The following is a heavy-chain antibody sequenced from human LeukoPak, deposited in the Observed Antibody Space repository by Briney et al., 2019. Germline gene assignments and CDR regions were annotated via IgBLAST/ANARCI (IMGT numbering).Heavy chain of an antibody. V-gene: IGHV4-4*07. Sequence: SETLSLTCTVSGGSISSYYWSWIRQPAGKGLEWIGRIYTSGSTNYNPSLKSRVTMSVDTSKNQFSLKLSSVTAADTAVYYCARGARRGPITGPTISPNWFDPWGQGTLVTVSS. J-gene: IGHJ5*02. CDR2: IYTSGST. D-gene: IGHD1-20*01. CDR1: GGSISSYY. CDR3: ARGARRGPITGPTISPNWFDP.